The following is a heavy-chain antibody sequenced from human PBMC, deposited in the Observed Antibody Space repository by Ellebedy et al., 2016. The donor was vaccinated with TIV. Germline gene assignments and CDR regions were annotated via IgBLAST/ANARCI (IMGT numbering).Heavy chain of an antibody. Sequence: GESLKISCAASGFTFSFHDMHWVRQATGKGLEWVSSISAPSDTYYIGSVKGRFTISRDNAKNSLYLQMNSRRAGDTAMYYWARASSGFDLWGRGTLVTVSS. D-gene: IGHD6-19*01. CDR3: ARASSGFDL. CDR2: ISAPSDT. CDR1: GFTFSFHD. V-gene: IGHV3-13*04. J-gene: IGHJ2*01.